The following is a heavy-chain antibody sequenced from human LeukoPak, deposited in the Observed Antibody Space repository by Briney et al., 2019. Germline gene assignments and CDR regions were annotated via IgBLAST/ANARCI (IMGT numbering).Heavy chain of an antibody. V-gene: IGHV3-21*01. J-gene: IGHJ4*02. CDR2: ISSSSSYI. CDR3: ARGRTIFGVVPYYFDY. Sequence: PGGSLRLSCAASGFTFSGYSMNWVRQAPGKGLEWVSSISSSSSYIYYADSVKGRFTISRDNAKNSLYLQMNSLRAEDTAVYYCARGRTIFGVVPYYFDYWGQGTLVTVSS. D-gene: IGHD3-3*01. CDR1: GFTFSGYS.